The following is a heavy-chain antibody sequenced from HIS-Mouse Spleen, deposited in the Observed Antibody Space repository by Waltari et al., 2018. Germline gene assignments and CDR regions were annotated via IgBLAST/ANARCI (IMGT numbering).Heavy chain of an antibody. CDR2: ISSSSSTI. Sequence: EVQLVESGGGLVQPGGSLRLSCAASGFTFSSYSMNWVRQAPGKGLEWVSYISSSSSTIYYAGSVKGRFTISRDNAKNSLYLQMNSLRAEDTAVYYCASARHEGDYYFDYWGQGTLVTVSS. D-gene: IGHD3-10*01. J-gene: IGHJ4*02. CDR1: GFTFSSYS. CDR3: ASARHEGDYYFDY. V-gene: IGHV3-48*01.